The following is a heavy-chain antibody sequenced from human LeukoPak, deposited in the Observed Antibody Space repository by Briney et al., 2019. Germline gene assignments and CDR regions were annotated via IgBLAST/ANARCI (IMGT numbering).Heavy chain of an antibody. CDR2: INSDGSST. CDR3: ATKRGSGSYLIDY. D-gene: IGHD3-10*01. CDR1: GFTFGSYW. V-gene: IGHV3-74*01. Sequence: SGGSLGLSCAASGFTFGSYWMHWVRQAPGKGLVWVSRINSDGSSTSYADSVKGRFTISRDNAKNTLYLQMNSLRAEDTAVYYCATKRGSGSYLIDYWGQGTLVTVSS. J-gene: IGHJ4*02.